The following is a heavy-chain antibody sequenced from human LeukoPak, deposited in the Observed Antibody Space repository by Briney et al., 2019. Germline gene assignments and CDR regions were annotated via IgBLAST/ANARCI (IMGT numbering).Heavy chain of an antibody. CDR3: ARADSSIAARLSRSSIFNYYYYMDV. D-gene: IGHD6-6*01. V-gene: IGHV3-7*01. CDR2: IKQDGSEK. Sequence: GGSLRLSCTASGFTFSDYYMNWIRQTPGKGLEWVANIKQDGSEKYYVDSVKGRFTISRDNAKNSLYLQMNSLRDEDTAVYYCARADSSIAARLSRSSIFNYYYYMDVWGKGTTVTVSS. J-gene: IGHJ6*03. CDR1: GFTFSDYY.